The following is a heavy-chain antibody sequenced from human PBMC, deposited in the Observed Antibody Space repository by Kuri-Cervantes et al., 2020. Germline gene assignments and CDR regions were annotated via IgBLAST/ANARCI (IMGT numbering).Heavy chain of an antibody. CDR3: ARASGSGSYDY. CDR1: GFTLENYG. CDR2: ISWNSDKI. J-gene: IGHJ4*02. D-gene: IGHD3-10*01. V-gene: IGHV3-9*01. Sequence: GGSLRLSCAASGFTLENYGMHWVRQAPGKGLEWVSGISWNSDKIDYADSVQGRFTISRDNAKNSLYLQMNSLGAEDTAVYYCARASGSGSYDYWGQGTLVTVSS.